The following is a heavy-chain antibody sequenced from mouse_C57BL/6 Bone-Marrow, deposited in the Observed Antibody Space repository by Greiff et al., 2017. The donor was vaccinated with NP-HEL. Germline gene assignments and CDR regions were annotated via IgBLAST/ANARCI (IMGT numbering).Heavy chain of an antibody. Sequence: VQGVESGAELARPGASVKMSCKASGYTFTSYTMHWVKQRPGQGLEWIGYINPSSGYTKYNQKFKDKATLTADKSSSTAYMQLSSLTSEDSAVYYCARYWSFDYWGQGTTLTVSS. CDR1: GYTFTSYT. D-gene: IGHD4-1*01. J-gene: IGHJ2*01. CDR3: ARYWSFDY. CDR2: INPSSGYT. V-gene: IGHV1-4*01.